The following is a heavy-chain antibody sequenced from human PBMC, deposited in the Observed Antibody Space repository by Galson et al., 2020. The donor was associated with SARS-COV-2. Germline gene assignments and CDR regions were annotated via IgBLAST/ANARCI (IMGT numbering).Heavy chain of an antibody. Sequence: ALETLSLTCTVSGGSIRSHGSYWSWIRQHPGKGLEWIGYIYYSGSTSYYPSLKSRVTISIDTSKNQFSLKLSSVTAADTAVYYCARADYHDSSASDGFDIWGRGTAVTVSS. CDR3: ARADYHDSSASDGFDI. CDR1: GGSIRSHGSY. D-gene: IGHD3-22*01. CDR2: IYYSGST. V-gene: IGHV4-31*03. J-gene: IGHJ3*02.